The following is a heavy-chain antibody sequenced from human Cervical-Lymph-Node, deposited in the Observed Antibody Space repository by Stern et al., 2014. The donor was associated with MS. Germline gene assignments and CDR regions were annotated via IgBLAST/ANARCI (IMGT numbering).Heavy chain of an antibody. CDR3: ARVSYDFWSGYYPFDY. D-gene: IGHD3-3*01. V-gene: IGHV4-31*03. CDR1: GGSISSGGYY. CDR2: IYYSGST. J-gene: IGHJ4*02. Sequence: VQLQESGPGLVKPSQTLSLTCTVSGGSISSGGYYWSWMRQHPGKGLEWIGYIYYSGSTYYNPSLKSRVTISVDTSKNQFSLKLSSVTAADTAVYFCARVSYDFWSGYYPFDYWGQGTLVTVSS.